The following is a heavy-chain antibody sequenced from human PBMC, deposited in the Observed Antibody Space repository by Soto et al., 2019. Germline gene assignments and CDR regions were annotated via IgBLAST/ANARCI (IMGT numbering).Heavy chain of an antibody. V-gene: IGHV3-7*03. CDR2: IKQDGSEK. CDR3: ARGRGRHAFDI. D-gene: IGHD3-10*01. Sequence: GGSLRLSCAASGFTFSSYWMSWVCQAPGKGLEWVANIKQDGSEKYYVDSVKGRFTISRDNAKNSLYLQMNSLRAEDTAVYYCARGRGRHAFDIWGQGTMVTVSS. CDR1: GFTFSSYW. J-gene: IGHJ3*02.